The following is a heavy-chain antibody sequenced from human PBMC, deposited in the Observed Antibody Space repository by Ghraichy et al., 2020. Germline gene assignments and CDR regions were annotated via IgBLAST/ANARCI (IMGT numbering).Heavy chain of an antibody. V-gene: IGHV3-21*01. CDR3: ARDPYGDWTFDY. J-gene: IGHJ4*02. CDR2: ISSSSSYI. Sequence: LSLTCAASGFTFSSYSMNWVRQAPGKGLEWVSSISSSSSYIYYADSVKGRFTIPRDNAKNSLYLQMNSLRAEDTAVYYCARDPYGDWTFDYWGQGTLVTVSS. D-gene: IGHD4-17*01. CDR1: GFTFSSYS.